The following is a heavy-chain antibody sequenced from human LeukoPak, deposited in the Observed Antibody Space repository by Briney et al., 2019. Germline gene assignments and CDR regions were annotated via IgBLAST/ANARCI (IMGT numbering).Heavy chain of an antibody. V-gene: IGHV3-33*01. CDR1: GFTFSSYG. J-gene: IGHJ4*02. Sequence: PGRSLRLSCAASGFTFSSYGMHWVRQAPGKGLEWVAVIWYDGSDKYYADSVKGRFTISRDNSKNTLYLQMNSLRAEDTAVYDCATDQGIYWGQGILVSVSS. CDR3: ATDQGIY. CDR2: IWYDGSDK.